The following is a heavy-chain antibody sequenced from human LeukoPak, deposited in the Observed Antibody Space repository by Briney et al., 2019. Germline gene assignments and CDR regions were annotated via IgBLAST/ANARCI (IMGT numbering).Heavy chain of an antibody. CDR3: ARPYCGGDCYSAFDI. D-gene: IGHD2-21*02. CDR2: IHPGDSDT. Sequence: GESLKISCKGSGYSFTSYWIGWVRQMPGKGLEWMGIIHPGDSDTRYSPSFQGQVTISADKSISTAYLQWSSLKASDTAMYYCARPYCGGDCYSAFDIWGQGTMVTVSS. J-gene: IGHJ3*02. CDR1: GYSFTSYW. V-gene: IGHV5-51*01.